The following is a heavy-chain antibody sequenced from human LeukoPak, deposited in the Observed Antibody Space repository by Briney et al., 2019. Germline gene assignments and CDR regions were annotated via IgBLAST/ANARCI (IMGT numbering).Heavy chain of an antibody. D-gene: IGHD1-26*01. Sequence: SETLSLTCTVSGGSISSSSYYWGWIRQPPGKGLEWIGSIYYSGSTYYNPSLKSRVTISVDRSKNQFSLKLSSVTAADTAVYYCASHEASIVGASFDYWGQGTLVTVSS. J-gene: IGHJ4*02. CDR1: GGSISSSSYY. CDR3: ASHEASIVGASFDY. V-gene: IGHV4-39*07. CDR2: IYYSGST.